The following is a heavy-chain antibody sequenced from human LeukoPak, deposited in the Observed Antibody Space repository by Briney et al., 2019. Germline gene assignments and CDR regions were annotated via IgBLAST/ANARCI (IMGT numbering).Heavy chain of an antibody. CDR3: ARVVLERYMDV. Sequence: LRLSCAATGFTFDDDGMSWVRQALGRRLECVSVINWNGGSTGHADSVKGRFTISRDNAKTSLYLQMNSLRAEDTALYYCARVVLERYMDVWGKGTTVTVSS. CDR1: GFTFDDDG. J-gene: IGHJ6*03. D-gene: IGHD3-3*01. V-gene: IGHV3-20*04. CDR2: INWNGGST.